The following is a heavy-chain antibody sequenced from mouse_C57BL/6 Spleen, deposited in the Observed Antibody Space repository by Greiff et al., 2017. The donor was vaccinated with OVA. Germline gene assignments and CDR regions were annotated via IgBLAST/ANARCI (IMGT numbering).Heavy chain of an antibody. CDR1: GFTFSSYG. CDR3: ARDGGAMDY. CDR2: ISSGGSYT. V-gene: IGHV5-6*01. Sequence: EVKLVESGGDLVKPGGSLKLSCAASGFTFSSYGMSWVRQTPDKRLEWVATISSGGSYTYYPDSVKGRFTISRDNAKNTLYLQMSSLKSEDTAMYYCARDGGAMDYWGQGTSVTVSS. J-gene: IGHJ4*01. D-gene: IGHD2-3*01.